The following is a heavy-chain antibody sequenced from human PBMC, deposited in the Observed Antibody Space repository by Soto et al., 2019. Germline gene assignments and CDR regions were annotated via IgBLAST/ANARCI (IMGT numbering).Heavy chain of an antibody. J-gene: IGHJ3*01. Sequence: EEQLVESGGGLVQPGGSLRLSCAVSGFTFNIYWMGWGRQAPGKGLEWVATINQDGSAQYYVDSVKGRFTISRDNAKNSLYLQMNSLRGEDTAVYYCARAGVTHGFDFWGQGTMVTVSS. D-gene: IGHD4-4*01. V-gene: IGHV3-7*01. CDR3: ARAGVTHGFDF. CDR1: GFTFNIYW. CDR2: INQDGSAQ.